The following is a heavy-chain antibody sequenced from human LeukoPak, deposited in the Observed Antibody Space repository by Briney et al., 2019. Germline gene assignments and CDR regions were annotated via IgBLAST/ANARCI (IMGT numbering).Heavy chain of an antibody. D-gene: IGHD6-13*01. CDR2: ISYDGSNK. V-gene: IGHV3-30-3*01. CDR3: ARDIIAAAEYYYYYGMDV. Sequence: GGSLRLSCAASGFTFSSYAMHWVRQAPGKGLEWVAVISYDGSNKYYADSVKGRFTISRDNSKNTLYLQMNSLRAEDTAVYYCARDIIAAAEYYYYYGMDVWGQGTTVTVSS. CDR1: GFTFSSYA. J-gene: IGHJ6*02.